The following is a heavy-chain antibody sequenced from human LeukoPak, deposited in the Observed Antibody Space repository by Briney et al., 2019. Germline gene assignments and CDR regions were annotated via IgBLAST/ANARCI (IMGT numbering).Heavy chain of an antibody. CDR2: ISSSGTTI. Sequence: TGGSLRLSCAASGFTFSDHYMTWIRQTPGKGLEWLSYISSSGTTIYYADSVKGRFTIPRDNAKNSLYLQMNSLRAEDTAVYYCARDHGIAAAGSDYWGQGTLVTVSS. CDR3: ARDHGIAAAGSDY. V-gene: IGHV3-11*04. CDR1: GFTFSDHY. J-gene: IGHJ4*02. D-gene: IGHD6-13*01.